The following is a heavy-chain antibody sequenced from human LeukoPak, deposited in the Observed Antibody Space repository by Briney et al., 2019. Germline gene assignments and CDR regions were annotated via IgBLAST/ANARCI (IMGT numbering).Heavy chain of an antibody. V-gene: IGHV3-21*01. CDR2: ISSSSSYI. Sequence: NSGGSLRLSCAASGFTFSSYSMNWVRQAPGKGLEWVSSISSSSSYIYYADSVKGRFTISRDNAKNSLYLQMNSLRAEDTAVYYCARMRRYSYGPFDYWGQGTLVTVSS. CDR3: ARMRRYSYGPFDY. J-gene: IGHJ4*02. D-gene: IGHD5-18*01. CDR1: GFTFSSYS.